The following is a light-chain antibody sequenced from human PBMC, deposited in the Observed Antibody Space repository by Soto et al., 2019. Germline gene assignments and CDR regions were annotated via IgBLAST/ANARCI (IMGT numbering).Light chain of an antibody. J-gene: IGKJ4*01. CDR3: QQYNSYRIT. Sequence: DILMTQSPSTLSASVGDRVTITCRASQSISSWLAWYQQKPGKAPKLLIYKASSLESGVPSRFSGSGSGTEFTLTISSLQPDDFATYYCQQYNSYRITFGGGTKVEIK. CDR1: QSISSW. V-gene: IGKV1-5*03. CDR2: KAS.